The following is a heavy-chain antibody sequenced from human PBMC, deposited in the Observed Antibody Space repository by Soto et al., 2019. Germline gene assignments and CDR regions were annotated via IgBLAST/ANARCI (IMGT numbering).Heavy chain of an antibody. CDR3: ARDNNYYDSSGYYYYYYYGMDV. V-gene: IGHV4-34*01. CDR2: INHSGST. Sequence: PSETLSLTCAVYGGSFSGYYWSWIRQPPWRWREWIGEINHSGSTNYNPSLKSRVTISVDTSKNQFSLKLSSVTAADTAVYYCARDNNYYDSSGYYYYYYYGMDVWGQGTTVTVSS. J-gene: IGHJ6*02. CDR1: GGSFSGYY. D-gene: IGHD3-22*01.